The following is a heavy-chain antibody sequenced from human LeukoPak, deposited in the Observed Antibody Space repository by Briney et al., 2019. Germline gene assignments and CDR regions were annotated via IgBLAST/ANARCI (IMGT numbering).Heavy chain of an antibody. CDR2: IIPIFGTA. D-gene: IGHD3-10*01. CDR3: ASQLRRTMVASGPFDY. Sequence: GASVKVSCKASGGTFSSYAISWVRQAPGQGLEWMGGIIPIFGTANYAQKFQGRVTITADKSTSIAYMELSSLRSEDTAVYYCASQLRRTMVASGPFDYWGQGTLVTVSS. J-gene: IGHJ4*02. CDR1: GGTFSSYA. V-gene: IGHV1-69*06.